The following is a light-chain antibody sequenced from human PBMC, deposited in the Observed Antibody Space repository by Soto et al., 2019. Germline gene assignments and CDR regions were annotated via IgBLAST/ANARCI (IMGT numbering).Light chain of an antibody. Sequence: DIQMTQSPSTLSASVGDTVTITCRASQSINSRLAWYQQKPGKAPNLLIYEATGLDSGVPSRFSGSAFGTEFTLTISSLQPDDFATYYCQEYEDYPVAFGQGTRLEI. CDR1: QSINSR. CDR2: EAT. V-gene: IGKV1-5*03. CDR3: QEYEDYPVA. J-gene: IGKJ2*01.